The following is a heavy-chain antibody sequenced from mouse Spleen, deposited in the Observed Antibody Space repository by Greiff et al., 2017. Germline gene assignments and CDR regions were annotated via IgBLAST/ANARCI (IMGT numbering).Heavy chain of an antibody. J-gene: IGHJ4*01. CDR1: GYTFTDYN. V-gene: IGHV1-22*01. Sequence: EVKLQESGPELVKPGASVKMSCKASGYTFTDYNMHWVKQSHGKSLEWIGYINPNNGGTSYNQKFKGKATLTVNKSSSTAYMELRSLTSEDSAVYYCAREALSLYAMDYWGQGTSVTVSS. CDR3: AREALSLYAMDY. D-gene: IGHD1-1*02. CDR2: INPNNGGT.